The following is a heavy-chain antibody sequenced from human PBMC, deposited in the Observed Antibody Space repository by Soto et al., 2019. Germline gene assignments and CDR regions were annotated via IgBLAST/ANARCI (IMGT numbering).Heavy chain of an antibody. Sequence: EVQLLESGGGLVQPGGSLRLSCAASGFTFTSYAMSWVRQAPGKGLEWVSVIGASGSSTYYADSVKGRFTISRDNSKNTLYLQMNSLRVEDTALYYCAKTYYYDSTGYYRTFDLWGLGTQVTVSS. V-gene: IGHV3-23*01. CDR2: IGASGSST. J-gene: IGHJ5*02. CDR3: AKTYYYDSTGYYRTFDL. D-gene: IGHD3-22*01. CDR1: GFTFTSYA.